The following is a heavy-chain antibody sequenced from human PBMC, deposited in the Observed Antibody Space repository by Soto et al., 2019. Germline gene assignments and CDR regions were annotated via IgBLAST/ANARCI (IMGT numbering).Heavy chain of an antibody. J-gene: IGHJ6*02. V-gene: IGHV3-30*03. Sequence: GGSLRLSCAASGFTFSSYGMHWVRQAPGKGLEWVAVISYDGSNKYYADSVKGRFTISRDNSKNTLYLQMNSLRAEDTAVYYCGYDFWSGYPYGMDVWGQGTTVTVSS. CDR1: GFTFSSYG. CDR3: GYDFWSGYPYGMDV. CDR2: ISYDGSNK. D-gene: IGHD3-3*01.